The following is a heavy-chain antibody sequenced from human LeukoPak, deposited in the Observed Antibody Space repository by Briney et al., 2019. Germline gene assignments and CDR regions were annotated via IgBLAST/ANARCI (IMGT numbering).Heavy chain of an antibody. CDR3: ASTYYYDSSGYYYFDY. Sequence: SETLSLTCTVSGGSISSYYWSWIRQPPGKALEWIGYIYFSGSTNYNPSLKSRVTISVDTSKNQFSLKLSSVTAADTAVYYCASTYYYDSSGYYYFDYWGQGTLVTVPS. CDR2: IYFSGST. D-gene: IGHD3-22*01. J-gene: IGHJ4*02. V-gene: IGHV4-4*08. CDR1: GGSISSYY.